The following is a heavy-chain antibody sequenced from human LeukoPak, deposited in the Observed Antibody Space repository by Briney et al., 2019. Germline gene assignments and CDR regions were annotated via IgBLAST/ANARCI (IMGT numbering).Heavy chain of an antibody. CDR3: ARGSRFGVVGRDAFDI. J-gene: IGHJ3*02. D-gene: IGHD3-3*01. Sequence: TGGSLRLSCAASGFTFGSYWMTWVRQAPGKGVEWVANIKQDGSEKYYVDSVKGRFTISRDNAKKSLYLQMNSLRAEDTAVYYCARGSRFGVVGRDAFDIWGQGTMVTVSS. CDR1: GFTFGSYW. CDR2: IKQDGSEK. V-gene: IGHV3-7*01.